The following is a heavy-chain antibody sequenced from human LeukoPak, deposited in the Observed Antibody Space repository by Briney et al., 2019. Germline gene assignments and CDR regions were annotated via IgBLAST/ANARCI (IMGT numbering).Heavy chain of an antibody. Sequence: AESLTLSWAASGFTFSSYAMGWVRQAPGKGLEWVSLISGSGDNSYYADSVKGRFTISRDNSKNTLYLQMSSLRAEDTALYYCAKCLGDGTNYYFAHWGQGTLVTVSS. CDR2: ISGSGDNS. J-gene: IGHJ4*02. CDR1: GFTFSSYA. V-gene: IGHV3-23*01. CDR3: AKCLGDGTNYYFAH. D-gene: IGHD4/OR15-4a*01.